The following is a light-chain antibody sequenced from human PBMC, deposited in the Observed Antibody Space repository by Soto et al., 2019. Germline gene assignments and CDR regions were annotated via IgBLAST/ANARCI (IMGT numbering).Light chain of an antibody. CDR3: ATWHDYFYV. CDR2: TNN. V-gene: IGLV1-44*01. J-gene: IGLJ1*01. Sequence: QSVLSQPPSTSGTPGQRVTVSCSGSTPNIGTNAVNWFQHLPGTAPKLLIYTNNQRPSGVPDRFSASKSGTSASLVIDGLQSEDEADYYCATWHDYFYVFGTGTKVTVL. CDR1: TPNIGTNA.